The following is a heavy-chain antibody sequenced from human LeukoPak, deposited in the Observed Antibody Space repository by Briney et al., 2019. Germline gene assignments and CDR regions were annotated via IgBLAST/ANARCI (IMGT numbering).Heavy chain of an antibody. CDR2: INQYGGEI. D-gene: IGHD6-13*01. Sequence: PGGSLRLSCAASGFTFSDYWMTWVRQTPGKGLECVANINQYGGEISYVDSVKGRFTISRDNAKNSLSLQMSSLRVEDTAVYYCVKGPLITAAGTCWGQGTLVTVSS. CDR1: GFTFSDYW. J-gene: IGHJ4*02. V-gene: IGHV3-7*03. CDR3: VKGPLITAAGTC.